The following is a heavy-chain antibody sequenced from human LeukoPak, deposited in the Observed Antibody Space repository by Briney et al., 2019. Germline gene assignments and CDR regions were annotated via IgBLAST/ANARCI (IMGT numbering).Heavy chain of an antibody. D-gene: IGHD2/OR15-2a*01. CDR2: IIPNTGGT. V-gene: IGHV1-2*04. J-gene: IGHJ2*01. CDR3: ARGSPSYAQWHFDL. Sequence: ASVKVSFKASGYTITDYYLHWVRQAPGQGLEWMGWIIPNTGGTNYAQKFQDWVTMSSDTSISTAYMELSSLRSDDTAVYYCARGSPSYAQWHFDLWGRGTLVTVSS. CDR1: GYTITDYY.